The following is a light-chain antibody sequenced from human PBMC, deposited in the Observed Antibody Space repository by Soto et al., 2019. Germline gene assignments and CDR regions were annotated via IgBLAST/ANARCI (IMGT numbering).Light chain of an antibody. Sequence: QSVLTQPPSVSGAPGQRVTISCTGSSSNIGAGYDVHWYQHFPGTAPKLLIYANNNRPSGVPDRFSGSKSGISASLAITGLQAEDETDYYCQSYDSSLTGYVFGTGTKVTVL. CDR3: QSYDSSLTGYV. CDR2: ANN. CDR1: SSNIGAGYD. J-gene: IGLJ1*01. V-gene: IGLV1-40*01.